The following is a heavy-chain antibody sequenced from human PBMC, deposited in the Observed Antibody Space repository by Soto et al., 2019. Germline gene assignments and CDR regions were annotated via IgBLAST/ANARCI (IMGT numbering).Heavy chain of an antibody. V-gene: IGHV1-69*01. CDR2: IIPLFGTP. J-gene: IGHJ4*02. CDR3: ARDGTIQMANFDF. Sequence: QVLLVQSGAEVKKPGTSVKVSCTSSGGPFSSYGISWVRQVPGQGLEWLGGIIPLFGTPSYARNFQDRLTITADESTTTAYMELSSLTSEDTATYFCARDGTIQMANFDFWGQGTLVTVSS. CDR1: GGPFSSYG. D-gene: IGHD1-1*01.